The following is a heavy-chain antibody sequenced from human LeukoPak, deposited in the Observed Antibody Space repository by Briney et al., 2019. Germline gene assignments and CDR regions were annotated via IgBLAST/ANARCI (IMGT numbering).Heavy chain of an antibody. CDR1: GFPFNVQT. D-gene: IGHD6-25*01. Sequence: GGSLRLSCVASGFPFNVQTMSWVRQAPGKGLDWVASMREDGSEINYVDSVKGRFTISRDSPKNSLYLQMNSLRAEDTAVYYCARGGAARGRFENWGQGTLVTVSS. CDR2: MREDGSEI. V-gene: IGHV3-7*01. J-gene: IGHJ4*02. CDR3: ARGGAARGRFEN.